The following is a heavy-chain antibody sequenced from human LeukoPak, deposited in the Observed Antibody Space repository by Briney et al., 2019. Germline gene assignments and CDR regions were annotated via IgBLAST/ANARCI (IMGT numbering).Heavy chain of an antibody. V-gene: IGHV3-NL1*01. J-gene: IGHJ4*02. Sequence: PGGSLRLSCAASGFTFSSYGMHWVRQAPGKGLEWVSVIYSGGSTYYADSVKGRFTISRDNSKNTLYLQMNSLRAEDTAVYYCARTSRGNWGQGTLVTVSS. CDR3: ARTSRGN. CDR2: IYSGGST. CDR1: GFTFSSYG.